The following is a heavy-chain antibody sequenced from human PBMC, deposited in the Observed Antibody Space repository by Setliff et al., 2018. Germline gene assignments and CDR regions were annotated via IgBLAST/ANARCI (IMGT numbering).Heavy chain of an antibody. CDR1: GFTFSFHW. J-gene: IGHJ4*02. D-gene: IGHD3-16*01. CDR2: INQDGGGE. V-gene: IGHV3-7*03. CDR3: AKGGTHESDY. Sequence: PGGSLRLSCAASGFTFSFHWMSWVRQAPDKGLEWVASINQDGGGESYVDSVKGRFTISRDNAKNALYLQMDRLRVEDTAVYYYAKGGTHESDYWGQGTLVTVSS.